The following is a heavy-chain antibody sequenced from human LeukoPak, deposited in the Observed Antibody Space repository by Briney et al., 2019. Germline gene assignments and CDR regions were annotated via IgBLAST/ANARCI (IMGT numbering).Heavy chain of an antibody. CDR1: GGTFSSYA. CDR3: ARSKQQLVPYYYYYMDV. Sequence: SVNVSCKASGGTFSSYAISWVRQAPGQGLEWMGGIIPIFGTANYAQKFQGRVTITTDESTSTAYMELSSLRSEDTAVYYCARSKQQLVPYYYYYMDVWGKGTTVTVSS. D-gene: IGHD6-6*01. J-gene: IGHJ6*03. CDR2: IIPIFGTA. V-gene: IGHV1-69*05.